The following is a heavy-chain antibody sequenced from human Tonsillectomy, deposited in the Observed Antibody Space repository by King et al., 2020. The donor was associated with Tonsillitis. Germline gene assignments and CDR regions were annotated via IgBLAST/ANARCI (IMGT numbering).Heavy chain of an antibody. CDR3: ASDAGIYVVVSAAHDY. Sequence: VQLVESGGGVVRPGGSLRLSCAASGFTFDDHGMTWVRQAPGKGVEWVSGIYLNGGSTGYADSLKSRFTLSRDNAKNSLYLQMYSLRAEDTALYYCASDAGIYVVVSAAHDYWGQGTLVTVSS. J-gene: IGHJ4*02. CDR1: GFTFDDHG. D-gene: IGHD2-2*01. V-gene: IGHV3-20*04. CDR2: IYLNGGST.